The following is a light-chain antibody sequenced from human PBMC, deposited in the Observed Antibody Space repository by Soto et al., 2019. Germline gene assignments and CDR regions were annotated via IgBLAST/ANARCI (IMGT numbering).Light chain of an antibody. CDR1: QSISTY. J-gene: IGKJ4*01. CDR2: GAS. V-gene: IGKV1-39*01. Sequence: DIQMTQSPSSLSASIGDRITITCRASQSISTYLNWYQQKPGKAPNLLIYGASTLQSGVPSRFSGRGSATDFTLTISSLQPEDFATYYCQQSFITPPLTFGGGTNVDIK. CDR3: QQSFITPPLT.